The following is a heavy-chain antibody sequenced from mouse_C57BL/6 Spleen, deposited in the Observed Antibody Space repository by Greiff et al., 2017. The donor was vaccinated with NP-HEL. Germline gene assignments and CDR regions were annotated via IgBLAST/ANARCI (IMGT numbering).Heavy chain of an antibody. J-gene: IGHJ4*01. V-gene: IGHV2-6*01. D-gene: IGHD2-4*01. CDR1: GFSLTSYG. CDR2: IWGVGST. Sequence: VQVVESGPGLVAPSQSLSITCTVSGFSLTSYGVDWVRQSPGKGLEWLGVIWGVGSTNYNSALKSRLSISKDNSKSQVFLKMNSLQTDDTAMYYCAREIYYDYGRAMDYWGQGTSVTVSS. CDR3: AREIYYDYGRAMDY.